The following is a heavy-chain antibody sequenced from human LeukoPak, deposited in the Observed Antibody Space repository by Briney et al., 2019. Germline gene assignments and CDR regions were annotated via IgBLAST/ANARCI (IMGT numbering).Heavy chain of an antibody. CDR2: ISYGGVNK. CDR1: GFTFSSYA. J-gene: IGHJ4*02. D-gene: IGHD6-19*01. Sequence: PGGSLRLSCAASGFTFSSYAMHWVRQAPGKGLEWVAVISYGGVNKYYADSVKGRFTISRDNSKNTLYLQMNSLRAEDTAVYYCAKDNEDSSGWPLLFDYWGQGTLVTVSS. V-gene: IGHV3-30-3*01. CDR3: AKDNEDSSGWPLLFDY.